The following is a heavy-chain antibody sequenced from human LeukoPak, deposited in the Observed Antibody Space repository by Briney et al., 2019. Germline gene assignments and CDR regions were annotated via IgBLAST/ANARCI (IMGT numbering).Heavy chain of an antibody. CDR3: ARGVYWSLDY. CDR1: GFIFNTNV. CDR2: IAGGDERT. J-gene: IGHJ4*02. V-gene: IGHV3-23*01. Sequence: GGSLRLSCEISGFIFNTNVMNWVRQSPGKGLEWVATIAGGDERTYYADSVKGRFAISRDNSKNTVFLHMNSLRVEDTAVYYCARGVYWSLDYWGQGTPVTVSS. D-gene: IGHD1-1*01.